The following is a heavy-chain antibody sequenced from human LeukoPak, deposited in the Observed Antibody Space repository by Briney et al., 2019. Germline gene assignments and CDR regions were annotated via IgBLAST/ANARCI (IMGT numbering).Heavy chain of an antibody. J-gene: IGHJ6*02. CDR2: IWYDVSNK. Sequence: GGSLRLSCAASGFTFSAYGMHWVRQAPGKGLEWVTLIWYDVSNKHYTDSVKGRFTTSRDNSKNTLYLQMNSLRAEDTAVYYCARASWNDGMDVWGQGTTVTVSS. V-gene: IGHV3-33*08. CDR1: GFTFSAYG. D-gene: IGHD1-1*01. CDR3: ARASWNDGMDV.